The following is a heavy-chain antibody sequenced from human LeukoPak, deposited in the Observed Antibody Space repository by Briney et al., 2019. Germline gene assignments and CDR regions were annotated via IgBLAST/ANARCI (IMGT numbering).Heavy chain of an antibody. J-gene: IGHJ6*02. CDR2: ISAYNGNT. CDR3: ARDSPRVVVPADLHYCGMDV. Sequence: ASVKVSCKASGYTFTSYGISWVRQAPGQGLEWMGWISAYNGNTNYAQKLQGRVTMTTDTSTSTAYMELSRLRSDDTAVYYCARDSPRVVVPADLHYCGMDVWGQGTTVTVSS. V-gene: IGHV1-18*01. CDR1: GYTFTSYG. D-gene: IGHD2-2*01.